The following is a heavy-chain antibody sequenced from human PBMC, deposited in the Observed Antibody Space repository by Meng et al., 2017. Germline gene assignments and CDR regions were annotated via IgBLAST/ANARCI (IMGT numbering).Heavy chain of an antibody. Sequence: GGPLRLSCAASGFTFSSYGMHWVRQAPGKGLEWVAVIWYDGSNKYYADSVKGRFTISRDNSKNTLYLQMNSLRAEDTAVYYCARDPIYGDYVGVDYWGQGTLVTVSS. CDR3: ARDPIYGDYVGVDY. V-gene: IGHV3-33*01. J-gene: IGHJ4*02. D-gene: IGHD4-17*01. CDR2: IWYDGSNK. CDR1: GFTFSSYG.